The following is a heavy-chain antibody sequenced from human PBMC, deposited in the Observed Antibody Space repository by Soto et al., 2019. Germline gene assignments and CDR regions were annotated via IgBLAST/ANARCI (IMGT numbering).Heavy chain of an antibody. CDR1: GGSISSYY. CDR3: ARDRLANWFDP. J-gene: IGHJ5*02. Sequence: QMQLQESGPGLVKPSETLSLTCTVSGGSISSYYWNWIRQPPGKGLEWIGYIYYSGSTKYNPSLKSRVTISVDTSKNQFSLKLSSVTAADTAVYYCARDRLANWFDPWGQGTLVTVSS. D-gene: IGHD3-9*01. V-gene: IGHV4-59*01. CDR2: IYYSGST.